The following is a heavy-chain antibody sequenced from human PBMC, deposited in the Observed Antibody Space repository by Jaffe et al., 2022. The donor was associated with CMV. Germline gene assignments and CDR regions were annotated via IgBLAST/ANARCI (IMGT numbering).Heavy chain of an antibody. J-gene: IGHJ5*02. CDR1: GGTFSSYA. Sequence: QVQLVQSGAEVKKPGSSVKVSCKASGGTFSSYAISWVRQAPGQGLEWMGRIIPILGIANYAQKFQGRVTITADKSTSTAYMELSSLRSEDTAVYYCARSHRFIAARLIGWFDPWGQGTLVTVSS. CDR2: IIPILGIA. V-gene: IGHV1-69*09. D-gene: IGHD6-6*01. CDR3: ARSHRFIAARLIGWFDP.